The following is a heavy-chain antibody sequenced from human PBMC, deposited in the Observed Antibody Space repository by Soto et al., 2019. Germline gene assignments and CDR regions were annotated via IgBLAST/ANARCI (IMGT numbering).Heavy chain of an antibody. J-gene: IGHJ3*02. D-gene: IGHD3-22*01. Sequence: SETLSLTCTVSGGSISSGSYYWDWIRQPPGKGLEWIGNVYYSGSTNYNPSLESRVTISVDTSKNQFSLKLRSVTAADTALYYCARQTDSYYTFDAFDIWGQGTMVTVSS. CDR3: ARQTDSYYTFDAFDI. CDR2: VYYSGST. V-gene: IGHV4-39*01. CDR1: GGSISSGSYY.